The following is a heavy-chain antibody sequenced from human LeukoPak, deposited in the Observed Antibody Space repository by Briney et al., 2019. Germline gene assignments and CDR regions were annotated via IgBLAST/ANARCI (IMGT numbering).Heavy chain of an antibody. CDR3: ARVAYYASSGWPD. D-gene: IGHD3-22*01. CDR2: ISSSGSTI. Sequence: GGSLRLSCAASGFIFSDYYMSWIRQAPGKGREGVSYISSSGSTIYYTHSVKGRFTISRDNAKDSLYVQINRLRAEDTAVYYCARVAYYASSGWPDWGQGTLVTVSS. J-gene: IGHJ4*02. V-gene: IGHV3-11*01. CDR1: GFIFSDYY.